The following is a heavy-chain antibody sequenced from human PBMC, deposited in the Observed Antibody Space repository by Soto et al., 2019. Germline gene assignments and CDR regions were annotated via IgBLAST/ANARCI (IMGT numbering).Heavy chain of an antibody. CDR2: IYPGDSDT. V-gene: IGHV5-51*01. CDR1: GYSFTSYW. D-gene: IGHD3-22*01. J-gene: IGHJ4*02. CDR3: ARPAISSGYYVQFDY. Sequence: GESLKISCKGSGYSFTSYWIGWVRQMPGKGLEWMGIIYPGDSDTRYSPSFQGQATISADKSISTAYLQWSSLKASDTAMYYCARPAISSGYYVQFDYWGQGTLVTVSS.